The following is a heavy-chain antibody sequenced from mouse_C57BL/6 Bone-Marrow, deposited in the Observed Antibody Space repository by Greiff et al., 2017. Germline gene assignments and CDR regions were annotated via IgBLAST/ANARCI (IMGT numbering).Heavy chain of an antibody. V-gene: IGHV5-4*01. J-gene: IGHJ3*01. Sequence: EVKLLESGGGLVKPGGSLKLSCAASGFTFSSYAMSWVRQTPEKRLEWVATISDGGSYTYYPDNVKGRFTISRDNAKNNLYLQMSHLKSEDTAMYYCAREDDGSSQCAYGGRGTRVTVSA. CDR3: AREDDGSSQCAY. D-gene: IGHD1-1*01. CDR2: ISDGGSYT. CDR1: GFTFSSYA.